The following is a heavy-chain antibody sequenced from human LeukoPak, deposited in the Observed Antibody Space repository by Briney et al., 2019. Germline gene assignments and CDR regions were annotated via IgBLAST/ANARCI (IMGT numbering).Heavy chain of an antibody. CDR1: GGTFSSYA. V-gene: IGHV1-69*13. Sequence: SVKVSCKASGGTFSSYAISWVRQAPGRGLEWMGGIIPIFGTANYAQKFQGRVTITADESTSTAYMELSSLRSEDTAVYYCATSRGYYDSSGYFGYWGQGTLVTVSS. D-gene: IGHD3-22*01. CDR3: ATSRGYYDSSGYFGY. CDR2: IIPIFGTA. J-gene: IGHJ4*02.